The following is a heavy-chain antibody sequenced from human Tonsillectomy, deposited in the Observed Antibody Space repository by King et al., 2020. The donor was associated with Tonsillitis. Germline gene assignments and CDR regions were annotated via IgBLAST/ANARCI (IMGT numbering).Heavy chain of an antibody. CDR1: GFTFSSYG. CDR3: VRDQVGSGHDYDPRFDY. J-gene: IGHJ4*02. Sequence: VQLVESGGGVVQPGRSLRLSCAASGFTFSSYGMYWVRQAPGKGLDWVAVISNDGGTKYHADSVKGRFTISRDNSKNMLYLQMISLRAEDTAVYYCVRDQVGSGHDYDPRFDYWGQGTLVTVSA. V-gene: IGHV3-33*05. CDR2: ISNDGGTK. D-gene: IGHD5-12*01.